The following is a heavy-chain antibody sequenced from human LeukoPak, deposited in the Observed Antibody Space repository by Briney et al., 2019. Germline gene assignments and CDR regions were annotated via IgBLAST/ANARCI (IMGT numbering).Heavy chain of an antibody. D-gene: IGHD3-9*01. Sequence: AASVKVSYKASGYIVTSYDINWVRQATGQGLEWMGWMNPNSGNAAYAQKFQGGVTMTRNTSISTAHMELSSLRSEDTAVYYCARGFRRDYRNFDFERYFDYWGQGTLVTVSS. V-gene: IGHV1-8*01. CDR3: ARGFRRDYRNFDFERYFDY. CDR1: GYIVTSYD. J-gene: IGHJ4*02. CDR2: MNPNSGNA.